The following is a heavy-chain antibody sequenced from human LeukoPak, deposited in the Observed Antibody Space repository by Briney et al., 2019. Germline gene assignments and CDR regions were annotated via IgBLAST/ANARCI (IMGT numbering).Heavy chain of an antibody. D-gene: IGHD5-24*01. Sequence: GGSLRLSCAASGFTFSKFPMGWVRQAPGRGLEWVSAISASGDVTFYADSLRGRFTISRDNAKNSLYLQMNSLRAEDTAVYYCARGGWRPNDAFDVWGQGTMVTVSS. J-gene: IGHJ3*01. CDR1: GFTFSKFP. CDR2: ISASGDVT. V-gene: IGHV3-23*01. CDR3: ARGGWRPNDAFDV.